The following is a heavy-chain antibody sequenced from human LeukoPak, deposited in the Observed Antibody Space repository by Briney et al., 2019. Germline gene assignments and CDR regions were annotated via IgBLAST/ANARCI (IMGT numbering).Heavy chain of an antibody. Sequence: GASVKLSCKASGGTFSSYAISWVRQAPGQGLEWMGGIIPIFGTANYAQKFQGRVTITADESTSTAYMELSSLRSEDTGVYYCASFGTKAYMDVWGKGTTVTVSS. CDR3: ASFGTKAYMDV. CDR2: IIPIFGTA. D-gene: IGHD2-8*01. V-gene: IGHV1-69*13. J-gene: IGHJ6*03. CDR1: GGTFSSYA.